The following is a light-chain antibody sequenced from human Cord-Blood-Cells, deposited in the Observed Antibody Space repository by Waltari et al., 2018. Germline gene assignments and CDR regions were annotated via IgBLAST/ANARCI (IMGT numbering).Light chain of an antibody. V-gene: IGLV2-14*01. CDR3: SSYTSSSTRV. CDR2: DVS. J-gene: IGLJ1*01. Sequence: QSALTQPASVSGSPGQSITISCTGTSSDVGGYNYVPWYQQHPGKAPKLMIYDVSNRPSVVSNRFSGSKSGNTASLTISGLQAEDEADYYCSSYTSSSTRVFGTGTKVTVL. CDR1: SSDVGGYNY.